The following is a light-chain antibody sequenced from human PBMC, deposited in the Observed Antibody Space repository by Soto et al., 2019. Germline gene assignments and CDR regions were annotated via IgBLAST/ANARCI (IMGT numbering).Light chain of an antibody. Sequence: EIVLTQSPATLSLSPGERATLSCRASQSVITYFAWYQQKPGQAPRLLIYDASNRATGIPARFSGSGSGTDFTLTISSLEPEDFAVYYCQQRSNWLTFGGGTKVEIK. CDR1: QSVITY. J-gene: IGKJ4*01. CDR3: QQRSNWLT. V-gene: IGKV3-11*01. CDR2: DAS.